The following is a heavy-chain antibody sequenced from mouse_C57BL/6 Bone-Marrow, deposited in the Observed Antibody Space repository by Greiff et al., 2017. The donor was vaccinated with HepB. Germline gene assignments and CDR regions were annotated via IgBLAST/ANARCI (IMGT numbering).Heavy chain of an antibody. J-gene: IGHJ2*01. CDR2: IYPRSGNT. D-gene: IGHD2-3*01. Sequence: QVQLQQSGAELARPGASVKLSCKASGYTFTSYGISWVKQSTGQGLEWIGEIYPRSGNTYYNEKFKGKATLTADKSSSTAYMELRSLTSEDSAVYFCASLYDGYYVGYFDYWGQGTTLTVSS. CDR1: GYTFTSYG. CDR3: ASLYDGYYVGYFDY. V-gene: IGHV1-81*01.